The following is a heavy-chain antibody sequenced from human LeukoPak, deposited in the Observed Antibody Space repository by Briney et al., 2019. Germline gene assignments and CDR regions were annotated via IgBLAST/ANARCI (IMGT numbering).Heavy chain of an antibody. CDR2: IYYSGST. Sequence: PSETLSLTCTVSGGSISSSSYYWGWIRQPPGKGLEWIGSIYYSGSTYYNPSLKRRVTISVDTSKNQFSLKLSSVTAADTAVYYCARQLLNYYDSSGYIGPWGQGTLVTVSS. CDR1: GGSISSSSYY. J-gene: IGHJ5*02. CDR3: ARQLLNYYDSSGYIGP. D-gene: IGHD3-22*01. V-gene: IGHV4-39*01.